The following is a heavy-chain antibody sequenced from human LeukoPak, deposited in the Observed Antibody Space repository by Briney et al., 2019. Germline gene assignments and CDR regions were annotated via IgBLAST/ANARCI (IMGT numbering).Heavy chain of an antibody. J-gene: IGHJ4*02. Sequence: PGGSLRLSCGASGFTFSSYWMHWVRQAPGKGLVWVARINTDGSVTGYADSVKGRFTISRDNAKNMLYLQMNSLRAEDTAVYYCTRAPLGYYWGRGTLVTVSS. CDR3: TRAPLGYY. CDR2: INTDGSVT. D-gene: IGHD3-16*01. V-gene: IGHV3-74*01. CDR1: GFTFSSYW.